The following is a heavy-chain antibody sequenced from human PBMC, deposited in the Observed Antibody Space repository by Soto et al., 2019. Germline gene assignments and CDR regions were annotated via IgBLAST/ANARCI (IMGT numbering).Heavy chain of an antibody. CDR2: ISAYNGNT. CDR3: ARDGYSSSCSSKLAGWFDP. D-gene: IGHD6-13*01. V-gene: IGHV1-18*01. J-gene: IGHJ5*02. CDR1: GYTFTSYG. Sequence: QVQLVQSGAEVKKPGASVKVSCKASGYTFTSYGISWVRQAPGQGLEWKGWISAYNGNTNYAQKLQGRVTMITHATTRTAYMELRSLRSDVTAVYYCARDGYSSSCSSKLAGWFDPWGQGTLVTVSS.